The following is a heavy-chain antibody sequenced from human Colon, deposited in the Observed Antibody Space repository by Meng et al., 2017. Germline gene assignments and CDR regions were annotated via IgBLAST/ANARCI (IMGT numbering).Heavy chain of an antibody. Sequence: GESLKISCKGSGYNFTGYWIGWVRQMPGKGLEWMGIIYPADSDTRYSPSFQGQVTISADKSISTAYLQWSSLKASDTAMYYCARLYSGSYHAPTLYWGQGTLVTVSS. D-gene: IGHD1-26*01. V-gene: IGHV5-51*01. CDR3: ARLYSGSYHAPTLY. CDR2: IYPADSDT. J-gene: IGHJ1*01. CDR1: GYNFTGYW.